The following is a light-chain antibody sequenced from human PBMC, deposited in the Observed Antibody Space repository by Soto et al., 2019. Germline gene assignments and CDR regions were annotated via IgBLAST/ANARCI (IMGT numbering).Light chain of an antibody. Sequence: DIELTQSPSSLSASVGDRVTITCRASQSISTYLNWYQQKGGKAPKLLIHGASSLQSGVPLRFSATGSGTDFSLTIMSLQPEDFATYYCQQSYSTILSVGGGTKV. CDR2: GAS. J-gene: IGKJ4*01. CDR1: QSISTY. V-gene: IGKV1-39*01. CDR3: QQSYSTILS.